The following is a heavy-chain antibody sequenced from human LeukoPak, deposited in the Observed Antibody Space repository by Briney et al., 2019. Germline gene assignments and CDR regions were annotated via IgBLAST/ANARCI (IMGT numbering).Heavy chain of an antibody. J-gene: IGHJ5*02. V-gene: IGHV1-2*02. CDR2: INPNSGGT. CDR3: ARACCSSTSCYQLPRNWFDP. Sequence: ASVKVSCKASGYTFTGYYMHWVRQAPGQGLEWMGWINPNSGGTNYAQKFQGRVTMTRDTSISTAYMELGRLRSDDTAVYYCARACCSSTSCYQLPRNWFDPWGQGTLVTVSS. D-gene: IGHD2-2*01. CDR1: GYTFTGYY.